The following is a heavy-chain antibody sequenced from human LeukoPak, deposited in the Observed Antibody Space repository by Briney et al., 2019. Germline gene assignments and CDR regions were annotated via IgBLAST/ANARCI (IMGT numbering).Heavy chain of an antibody. D-gene: IGHD5-12*01. Sequence: SETLSLTCTVSGGSISSSSPYYWGWIRQPPGKRLEWIGSMYYSGGTYYNPSLKSRVTIFVDTSKNQFSLKVRSVAAADTAVNYCVKHTHSGYDLSHWGQGTLVTVSS. J-gene: IGHJ4*02. V-gene: IGHV4-39*01. CDR3: VKHTHSGYDLSH. CDR1: GGSISSSSPYY. CDR2: MYYSGGT.